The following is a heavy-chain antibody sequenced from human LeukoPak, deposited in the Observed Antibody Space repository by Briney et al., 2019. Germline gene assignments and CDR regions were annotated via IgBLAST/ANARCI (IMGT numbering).Heavy chain of an antibody. CDR1: GGSISTTSYF. CDR3: ARVYSSTHNWFDT. D-gene: IGHD6-13*01. J-gene: IGHJ5*02. Sequence: SETLSLTCTVSGGSISTTSYFWAWIRQPPGEGLEWIGSIYYSGTTYYNSSLKSRVSISVERSKNHFSLNLSSLTAADTAVYYCARVYSSTHNWFDTWGQGTQVTVSS. V-gene: IGHV4-39*07. CDR2: IYYSGTT.